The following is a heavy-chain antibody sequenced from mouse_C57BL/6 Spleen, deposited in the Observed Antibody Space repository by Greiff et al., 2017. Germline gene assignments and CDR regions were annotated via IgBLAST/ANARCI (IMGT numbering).Heavy chain of an antibody. CDR2: ISGGGGNT. J-gene: IGHJ2*01. V-gene: IGHV5-9*01. D-gene: IGHD1-1*01. Sequence: EVKVVESGGGLVKPGGSLKLSCAASGFTFSSYTMSWVRQTPEKRLEWVATISGGGGNTYYPDSVKGRFTISRDNAKNTLYLHMSSLRSEDTALYYCARHHYYGSSFDYWGQGTTLTVSS. CDR3: ARHHYYGSSFDY. CDR1: GFTFSSYT.